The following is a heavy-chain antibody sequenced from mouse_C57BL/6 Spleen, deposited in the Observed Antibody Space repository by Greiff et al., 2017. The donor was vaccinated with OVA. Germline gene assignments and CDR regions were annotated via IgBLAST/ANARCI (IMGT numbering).Heavy chain of an antibody. D-gene: IGHD2-4*01. CDR1: GYTFTSYW. CDR3: ARKEDPCDYDGAMDY. CDR2: IDPNSGGT. J-gene: IGHJ4*01. V-gene: IGHV1-72*01. Sequence: QVQLQQPGAELVKPGASVKLSCKASGYTFTSYWMHWVKQRPGRGLEWIGRIDPNSGGTKYNEKFKSKATLTVDKPSSTTTMQLSSLTSEYSAVYDCARKEDPCDYDGAMDYWGQGTSVTVSS.